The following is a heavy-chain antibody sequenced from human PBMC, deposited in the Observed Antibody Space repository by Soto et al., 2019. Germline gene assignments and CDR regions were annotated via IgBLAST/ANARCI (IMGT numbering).Heavy chain of an antibody. Sequence: QVQLVQSGAEVKKPGSSVKVSCKASGGTFSSYAISWVRQAPGQGLEWMGGIIPIFGTANYAQKFQGRVTITADESTSTAYMELSSLRSEDTAVYYCARGPSPSGSYTPYYYGMDVWGQGTTVTVSS. J-gene: IGHJ6*02. D-gene: IGHD3-10*01. CDR1: GGTFSSYA. CDR2: IIPIFGTA. V-gene: IGHV1-69*12. CDR3: ARGPSPSGSYTPYYYGMDV.